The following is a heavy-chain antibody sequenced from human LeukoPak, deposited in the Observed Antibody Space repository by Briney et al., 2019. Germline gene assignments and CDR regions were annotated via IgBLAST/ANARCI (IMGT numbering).Heavy chain of an antibody. Sequence: SEALSLTCSVSGGSISSYYWSWIRQPAGKELEWMGCLFYSGNTNSNPSLKSRVTILADTSKNQFSLRLNSVTAADTAVYFCGRVRTGNTGSPEYFEDWGQGTLVTVSS. J-gene: IGHJ1*01. D-gene: IGHD5-12*01. CDR1: GGSISSYY. CDR2: LFYSGNT. CDR3: GRVRTGNTGSPEYFED. V-gene: IGHV4-59*01.